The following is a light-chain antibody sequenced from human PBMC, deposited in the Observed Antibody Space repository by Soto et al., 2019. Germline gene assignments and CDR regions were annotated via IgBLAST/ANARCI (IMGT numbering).Light chain of an antibody. CDR1: QSVSSN. V-gene: IGKV3-15*01. CDR3: QQYNDWPQT. J-gene: IGKJ1*01. CDR2: GAS. Sequence: EIVMTQSPGTLSLSPGERATLSCRASQSVSSNLAWYQQIPGQAPRLLIYGASTRATGVPARFSGSGSGTEFTLAIGSLQSEDFAVYYCQQYNDWPQTFGLWTKVEIK.